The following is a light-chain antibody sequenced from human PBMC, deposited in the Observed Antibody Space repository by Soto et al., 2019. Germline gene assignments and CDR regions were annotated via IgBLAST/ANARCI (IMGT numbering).Light chain of an antibody. J-gene: IGKJ1*01. Sequence: CWAPEESRSLCSRSSQSVSSSYLAWYQQNHGQAPRLVIYGASSRATGIPDRFSGTGSGPHSTLACGRLETADSAVCYLKVYGPLPATFGQGTKVDIK. CDR1: QSVSSSY. CDR2: GAS. CDR3: KVYGPLPAT. V-gene: IGKV3-20*01.